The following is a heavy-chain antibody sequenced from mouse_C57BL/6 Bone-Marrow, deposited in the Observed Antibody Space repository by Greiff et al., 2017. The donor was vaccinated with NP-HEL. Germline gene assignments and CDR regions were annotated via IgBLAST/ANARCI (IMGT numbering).Heavy chain of an antibody. Sequence: EVKLMESGGGLVQPKGSLKLSCAASGFSFNTYAMNWVRQAPGKGLEWVARIRSKSNNYATYYADSVKDRFTISRDDSESMLYLQMNNLKTEDTAMYYCVRHDGNYGGDYAMDYWGQGTSVTVSS. J-gene: IGHJ4*01. CDR3: VRHDGNYGGDYAMDY. CDR1: GFSFNTYA. V-gene: IGHV10-1*01. CDR2: IRSKSNNYAT. D-gene: IGHD2-1*01.